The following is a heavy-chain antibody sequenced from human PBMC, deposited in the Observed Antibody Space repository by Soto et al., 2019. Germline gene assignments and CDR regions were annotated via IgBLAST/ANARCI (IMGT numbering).Heavy chain of an antibody. CDR1: GGSISSGDYY. D-gene: IGHD4-17*01. CDR3: RYGDYVNYFQH. Sequence: QVQLQESGPGLVKPSQTLSLTCTVSGGSISSGDYYWSWIRQPPGKGLGWVGSTSYSGGTYYNPSLKSRVTISLDTSKNQFSLRLSSVTAADTAVYYCRYGDYVNYFQHWGQGTLVTVSS. CDR2: TSYSGGT. V-gene: IGHV4-30-4*01. J-gene: IGHJ1*01.